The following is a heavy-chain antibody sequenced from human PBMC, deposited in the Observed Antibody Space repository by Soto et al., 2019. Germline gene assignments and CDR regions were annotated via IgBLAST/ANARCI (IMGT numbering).Heavy chain of an antibody. D-gene: IGHD3-3*02. Sequence: SETLSLTCAVYVGSFSGFYWSWVRQPPGKGLEWIGEINHSGSTNYTPSLQSRVTISVDTSKNQFFLKLNSVTAADTAVYYCARIRFRRGISYYYYYGMDVWGHGTTVTVSS. J-gene: IGHJ6*02. CDR1: VGSFSGFY. V-gene: IGHV4-34*01. CDR3: ARIRFRRGISYYYYYGMDV. CDR2: INHSGST.